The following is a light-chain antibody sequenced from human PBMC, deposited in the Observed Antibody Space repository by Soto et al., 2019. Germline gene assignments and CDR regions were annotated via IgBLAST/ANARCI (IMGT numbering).Light chain of an antibody. V-gene: IGLV2-8*01. CDR1: KNDIGVYDF. Sequence: QSVLTHPRSACWSPGHSVTISCTGTKNDIGVYDFVSWYQHHPGKAPRLIIYEVVQRPSGVPDRFSGSKSGNTASLTVSGLQAADEADHFCKSYAGSNTYVFGSGTKVTVL. J-gene: IGLJ1*01. CDR3: KSYAGSNTYV. CDR2: EVV.